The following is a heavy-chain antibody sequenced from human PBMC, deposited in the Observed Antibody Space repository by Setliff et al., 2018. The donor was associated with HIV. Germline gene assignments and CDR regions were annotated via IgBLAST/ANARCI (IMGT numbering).Heavy chain of an antibody. CDR1: GYTFTSYD. CDR2: ISGANGNT. CDR3: ARKGYFDF. Sequence: ASVKVSCKASGYTFTSYDINWVRQAPGRGLEWMGWISGANGNTKFSQKFQDRVTFSRDISSGTAYMGLSSLRSEDTAVYYCARKGYFDFWGQGTLVTVSS. V-gene: IGHV1-3*01. J-gene: IGHJ4*02.